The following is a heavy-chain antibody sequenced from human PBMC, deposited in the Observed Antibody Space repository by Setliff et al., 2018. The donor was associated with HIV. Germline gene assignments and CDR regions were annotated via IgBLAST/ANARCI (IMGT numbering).Heavy chain of an antibody. D-gene: IGHD1-26*01. V-gene: IGHV1-18*01. Sequence: ASVKVSCKASGYTFTICGITWVRQAPGQGLEWMGWISGHSDSRKYGQKFDGRVTLTMDTSTSTAYMELMKLTPDDTAVYYCARGWELNVWGQGTPVTVSS. CDR1: GYTFTICG. J-gene: IGHJ4*02. CDR3: ARGWELNV. CDR2: ISGHSDSR.